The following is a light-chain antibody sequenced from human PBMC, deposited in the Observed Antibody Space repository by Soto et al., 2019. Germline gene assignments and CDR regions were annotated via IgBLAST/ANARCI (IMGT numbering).Light chain of an antibody. J-gene: IGLJ1*01. CDR1: SNDVGGYNY. CDR3: SSYTTSGSLFYV. Sequence: QSVLTQPASVSGSPGQSITISCTGTSNDVGGYNYVSWYQHHPGKAPKLLIYEVTNRPSGVSNRFSGSKSGKTASLTISGLQAEDEADYYCSSYTTSGSLFYVFGTGTKVTVL. CDR2: EVT. V-gene: IGLV2-14*01.